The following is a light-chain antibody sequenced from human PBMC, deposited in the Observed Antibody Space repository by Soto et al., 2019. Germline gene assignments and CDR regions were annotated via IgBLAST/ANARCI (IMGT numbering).Light chain of an antibody. CDR3: SSYTTSSTRV. CDR1: SSDVGAYDF. V-gene: IGLV2-14*03. CDR2: EVI. Sequence: QSALTQPASGSGSPGQSSTISCTGTSSDVGAYDFVSRYQQHPDKAPKLMIYEVIYRPSGGSNRFSGSKSVNTATLTISGLHAEDEGDYYCSSYTTSSTRVFGTGTKVTVL. J-gene: IGLJ1*01.